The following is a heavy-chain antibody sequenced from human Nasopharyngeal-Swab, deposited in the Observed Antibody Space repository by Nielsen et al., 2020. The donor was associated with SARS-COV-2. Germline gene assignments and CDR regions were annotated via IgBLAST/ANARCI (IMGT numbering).Heavy chain of an antibody. V-gene: IGHV3-23*01. CDR1: GFTFSSYA. Sequence: GGSLRLSCAASGFTFSSYAMSWVLQAPGKGLEWVSAISGSGGSTYYADSVKGRFTISRDNSKNTLYLQMNSLRADDTAVYYCAKEATLGGVGDYYYMDVWGKGTTVTVSS. CDR2: ISGSGGST. D-gene: IGHD3-16*01. CDR3: AKEATLGGVGDYYYMDV. J-gene: IGHJ6*03.